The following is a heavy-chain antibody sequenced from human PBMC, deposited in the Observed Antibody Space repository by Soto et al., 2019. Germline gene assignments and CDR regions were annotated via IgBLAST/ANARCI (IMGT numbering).Heavy chain of an antibody. D-gene: IGHD3-22*01. CDR1: GGSISSSNW. J-gene: IGHJ4*02. CDR3: ARALLGVITPFDY. CDR2: IYHSGST. Sequence: PSETLSLTCAVSGGSISSSNWWSWVRQPPGKGLEWIGEIYHSGSTNYNPSLKSRVTISVDTSKNQFSLKLSSVTAADTAVYYCARALLGVITPFDYWGQGTLVTVSS. V-gene: IGHV4-4*02.